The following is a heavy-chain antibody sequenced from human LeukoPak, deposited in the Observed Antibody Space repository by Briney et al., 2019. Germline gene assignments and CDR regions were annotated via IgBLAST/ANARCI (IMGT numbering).Heavy chain of an antibody. Sequence: PSETLSLTCKVSGVPISNYYWTWIRQPPGKALEWIGYIFNTGSTNYNPSLKSRATISLDTSQNQVSLELKSVTAADTAVYYCARQSRYYYMDVWGRGTTVTVSS. CDR3: ARQSRYYYMDV. J-gene: IGHJ6*03. CDR1: GVPISNYY. CDR2: IFNTGST. V-gene: IGHV4-59*08.